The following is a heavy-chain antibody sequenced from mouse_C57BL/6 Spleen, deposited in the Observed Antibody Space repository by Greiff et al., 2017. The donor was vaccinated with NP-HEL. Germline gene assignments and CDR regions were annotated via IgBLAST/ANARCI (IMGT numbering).Heavy chain of an antibody. Sequence: QVQLKESGAELVRPGTSVKVSCKASGYAFTNYLIEWVKQRPGQGLEWIGVINPGSGGTNYNEKFKGKATLTADKSSSTAYMQLSSLTSEDSAVYFCARSSGYCDYGGQGTTLTVSS. CDR3: ARSSGYCDY. CDR2: INPGSGGT. CDR1: GYAFTNYL. D-gene: IGHD3-1*01. V-gene: IGHV1-54*01. J-gene: IGHJ2*01.